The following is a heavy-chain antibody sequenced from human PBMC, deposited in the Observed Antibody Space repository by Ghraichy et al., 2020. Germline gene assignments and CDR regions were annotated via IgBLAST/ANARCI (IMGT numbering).Heavy chain of an antibody. V-gene: IGHV3-48*02. Sequence: GESLNISCAASGFTFSSYSMNWVRQAPGKGLEWVSYISSSSSTIYYADSVKGRFTISRDNAKNSLYLQMNSLRDEDTAVYYCAREVAVAAHYDAFDIWGQGTMVTVSS. J-gene: IGHJ3*02. D-gene: IGHD6-19*01. CDR3: AREVAVAAHYDAFDI. CDR2: ISSSSSTI. CDR1: GFTFSSYS.